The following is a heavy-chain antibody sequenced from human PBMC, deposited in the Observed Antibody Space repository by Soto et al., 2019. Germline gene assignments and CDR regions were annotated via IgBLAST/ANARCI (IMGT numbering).Heavy chain of an antibody. CDR3: ARDSPRYCSGGSCYDY. J-gene: IGHJ4*02. V-gene: IGHV1-2*02. CDR2: INPNSGGT. D-gene: IGHD2-15*01. Sequence: QVQLVQSGAEVKKPGASVKVSCKASGYTFTGYYMHWVRQAPGQGLEWMGWINPNSGGTNYAQKFQGRVTMTRDTSISTAYMELSRLRTDDTAVYYCARDSPRYCSGGSCYDYWGQGTLVTVSS. CDR1: GYTFTGYY.